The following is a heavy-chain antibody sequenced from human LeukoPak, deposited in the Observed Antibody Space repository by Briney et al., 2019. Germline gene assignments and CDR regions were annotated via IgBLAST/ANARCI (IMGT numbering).Heavy chain of an antibody. CDR2: INHSGST. CDR3: ARGSYGGNNYYYYYMDV. J-gene: IGHJ6*03. V-gene: IGHV4-34*01. CDR1: GGSFSGYY. Sequence: SETLSLTCAVYGGSFSGYYWSWIRQPPGKGLEWIGEINHSGSTNYKSSLKSRVTISVDTSKNQLSLKLSSVTAADTAVYYCARGSYGGNNYYYYYMDVWGKGTTVTISS. D-gene: IGHD4-23*01.